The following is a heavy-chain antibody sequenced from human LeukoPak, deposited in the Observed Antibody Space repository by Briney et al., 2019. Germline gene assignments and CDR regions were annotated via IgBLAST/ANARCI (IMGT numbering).Heavy chain of an antibody. V-gene: IGHV4-34*01. CDR1: GGSFSGYY. D-gene: IGHD2-21*01. CDR3: ARQHPYYYYYYMDV. CDR2: INHSGST. J-gene: IGHJ6*03. Sequence: SETLSLTCAVYGGSFSGYYWSWIRQPPGKGLEWIGEINHSGSTNYNPSLKSRVTISVDTSKNQFSLKLSSVDAADTAVYYCARQHPYYYYYYMDVWGKGTTVTVSS.